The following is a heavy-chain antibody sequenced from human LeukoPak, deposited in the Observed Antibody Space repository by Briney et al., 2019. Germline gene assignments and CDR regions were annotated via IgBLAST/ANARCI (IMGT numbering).Heavy chain of an antibody. CDR2: ISSSSSYI. V-gene: IGHV3-21*01. Sequence: GGSLRLSCAASGFTVSSNYMSWVRQAPGKGLEWVSSISSSSSYIYYADSVKGRFTISRDNAKNSLYLQMNSLRADDTAVYYCARDHLYYEISGPRFDNWGQGTRVTVSS. J-gene: IGHJ4*02. CDR1: GFTVSSNY. D-gene: IGHD3-16*01. CDR3: ARDHLYYEISGPRFDN.